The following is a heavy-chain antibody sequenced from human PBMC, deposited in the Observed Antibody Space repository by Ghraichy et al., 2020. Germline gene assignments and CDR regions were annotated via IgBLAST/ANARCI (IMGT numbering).Heavy chain of an antibody. Sequence: GESLNISCKGSGYSFTNYWIGWVRQMPGKGLEWMGIIYPGDSDTRYSPSFQGQVTISADKSISTAYLQWSSLKASDTAMYYCARHGRDRGSYHNWFDPWGQGTLVTVSS. CDR1: GYSFTNYW. D-gene: IGHD3-22*01. J-gene: IGHJ5*02. V-gene: IGHV5-51*01. CDR3: ARHGRDRGSYHNWFDP. CDR2: IYPGDSDT.